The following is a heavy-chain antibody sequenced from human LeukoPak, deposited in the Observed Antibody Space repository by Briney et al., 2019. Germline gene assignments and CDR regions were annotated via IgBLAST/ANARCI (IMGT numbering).Heavy chain of an antibody. Sequence: GGSLRLSCAASGFTFYDYAMHWVRQAPGKGLEWVSGISWNSGSIVYADSVKGRFTISRDNAKNSLYLQMNSLRAEDTALYYCAKDTSSSLYYFDYWGQGTLVTVSS. J-gene: IGHJ4*02. CDR3: AKDTSSSLYYFDY. CDR1: GFTFYDYA. V-gene: IGHV3-9*01. CDR2: ISWNSGSI. D-gene: IGHD6-13*01.